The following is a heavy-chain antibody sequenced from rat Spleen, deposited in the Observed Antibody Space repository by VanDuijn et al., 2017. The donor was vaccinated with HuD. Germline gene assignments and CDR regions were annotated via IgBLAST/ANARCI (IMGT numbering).Heavy chain of an antibody. CDR2: ISYEGSST. D-gene: IGHD1-9*01. CDR3: ARHGVGYGYTH. J-gene: IGHJ2*01. Sequence: EVQLVESGGGLVQPGRSMKLSCAASGFTFSDYYMAWVRQAPKKGLEWVASISYEGSSTYYGDSGKGRFTISRANAKSTLYLQMNSLRSEDTATYYCARHGVGYGYTHWGQGVMVTVSS. CDR1: GFTFSDYY. V-gene: IGHV5-22*01.